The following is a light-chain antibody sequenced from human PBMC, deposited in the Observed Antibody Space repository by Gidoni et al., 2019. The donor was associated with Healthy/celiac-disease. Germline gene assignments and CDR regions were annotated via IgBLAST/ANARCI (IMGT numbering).Light chain of an antibody. CDR3: QQFNNYPLT. CDR2: DAS. CDR1: TGISST. Sequence: IQLTQSQSSLSASVGDSVAIPCRASTGISSTLAWYHQKPWKAPKCLIYDASSLESGFPSRFSCSGSGTDVTLTISSLHPEDFATYYFQQFNNYPLTFGGGTKVEIK. V-gene: IGKV1D-13*01. J-gene: IGKJ4*01.